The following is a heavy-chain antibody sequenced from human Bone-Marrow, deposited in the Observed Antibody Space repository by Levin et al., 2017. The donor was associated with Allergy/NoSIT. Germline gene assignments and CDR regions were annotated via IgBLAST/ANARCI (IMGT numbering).Heavy chain of an antibody. CDR2: IGWNSVII. CDR3: ATDFRPVTILGMDV. J-gene: IGHJ6*02. D-gene: IGHD4-17*01. CDR1: GFNFDDYA. Sequence: AGGSLRLSCAASGFNFDDYAMHWVRQVPGKGLEWVAGIGWNSVIIGYAGSVKGRFTISRDNARNSLYLQLNSLRAEDTALYYCATDFRPVTILGMDVWGQGTTVTVSS. V-gene: IGHV3-9*01.